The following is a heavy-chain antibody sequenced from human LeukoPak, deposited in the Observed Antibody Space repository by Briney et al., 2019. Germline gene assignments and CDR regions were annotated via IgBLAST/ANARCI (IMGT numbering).Heavy chain of an antibody. CDR2: IYTSGST. J-gene: IGHJ4*02. CDR1: GGSISSYY. V-gene: IGHV4-4*07. Sequence: SETLSLTCTVSGGSISSYYWSWIRQPAGKGLEWIGRIYTSGSTNYNPSLKTRVTMSVDMSKNQFSLKLTSVTAADTAVYYCARNHDFWTIDFWGQGTLVTVSS. D-gene: IGHD3-3*01. CDR3: ARNHDFWTIDF.